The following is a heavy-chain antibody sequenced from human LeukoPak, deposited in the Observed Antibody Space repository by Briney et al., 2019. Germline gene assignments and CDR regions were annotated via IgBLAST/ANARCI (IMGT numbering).Heavy chain of an antibody. Sequence: GGSLRLSCAASGFTFSSYAMSWVRQAPGKGLEWVSAISGSGCSTYYADSVRGRFTISRDNSKNTLYLQMNSLRAEDTAVYYCAKDGLLWFGESLFDYWGQGNLVTVSS. V-gene: IGHV3-23*01. D-gene: IGHD3-10*01. CDR3: AKDGLLWFGESLFDY. CDR1: GFTFSSYA. CDR2: ISGSGCST. J-gene: IGHJ4*02.